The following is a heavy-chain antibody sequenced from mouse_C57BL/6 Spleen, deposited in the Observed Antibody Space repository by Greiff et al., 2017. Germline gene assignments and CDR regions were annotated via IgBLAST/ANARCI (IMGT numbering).Heavy chain of an antibody. V-gene: IGHV1-64*01. CDR1: GYTFTSYW. CDR2: IHPNSGST. CDR3: ARDDDDYDGFAY. Sequence: VQLQQSGAELVKPGASVKLSCKASGYTFTSYWMHWVKQRPGQGLEWIGMIHPNSGSTNYNEKFKSKATLTVDKSSSTAYMQLSSLTSEDSAVYYCARDDDDYDGFAYWGQGTLVTVSA. J-gene: IGHJ3*01. D-gene: IGHD2-4*01.